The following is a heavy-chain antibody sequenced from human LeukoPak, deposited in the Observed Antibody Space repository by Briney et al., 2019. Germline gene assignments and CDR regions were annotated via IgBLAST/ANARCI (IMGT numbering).Heavy chain of an antibody. CDR2: IHHTATT. D-gene: IGHD6-19*01. CDR3: ASLLAVAGTDPFDY. CDR1: GDSFSGYY. V-gene: IGHV4-34*01. Sequence: SETLSLTCAVYGDSFSGYYWSWLRQPPGKGVEWVWEIHHTATTNYNPSLNSRVTISVDTSKDQFSLKLSSVTAADTAVYYCASLLAVAGTDPFDYWGQGTLVTVSS. J-gene: IGHJ4*02.